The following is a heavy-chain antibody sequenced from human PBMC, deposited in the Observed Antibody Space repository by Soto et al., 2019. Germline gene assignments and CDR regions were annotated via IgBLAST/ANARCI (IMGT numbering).Heavy chain of an antibody. CDR1: GASISSGDYY. V-gene: IGHV4-30-4*01. CDR2: IYFSEST. J-gene: IGHJ5*02. CDR3: ARVPSP. Sequence: SETLSLTCNVSGASISSGDYYWSWIRQPPGKGLEWIGYIYFSESTSYNPSLKSRVTISGDKSKNQFSLKLSSVTAADTAVYYCARVPSPWGQGTLVTVSS.